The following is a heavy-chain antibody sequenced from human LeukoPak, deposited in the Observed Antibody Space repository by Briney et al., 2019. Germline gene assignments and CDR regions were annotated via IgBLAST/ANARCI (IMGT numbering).Heavy chain of an antibody. CDR3: ARSLLWPTGTFDI. J-gene: IGHJ3*02. Sequence: SETLSLACAVYGGSLSGYYWIWIRQPPGKGLEWIGEINHSGSTTYNPSLKSRVALSVDTSRNQVSLKLTSLTAADTAVYFCARSLLWPTGTFDIWGQGTMVAVSS. CDR2: INHSGST. V-gene: IGHV4-34*01. CDR1: GGSLSGYY. D-gene: IGHD2-8*02.